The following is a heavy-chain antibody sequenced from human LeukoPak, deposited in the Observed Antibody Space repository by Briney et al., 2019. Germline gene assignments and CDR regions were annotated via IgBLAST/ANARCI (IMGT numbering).Heavy chain of an antibody. D-gene: IGHD1-26*01. CDR2: ISYDGSNK. CDR1: GFTFSSYA. V-gene: IGHV3-30-3*01. Sequence: PGGSLRLSCAASGFTFSSYAMHWVRQAPGKGLEWVVVISYDGSNKYYADSVKGRFTISRDNSKNTLYLQMNSLRAEDTAVYYCARDAKWELPYYYYYGMDVWGQGTTVTVSS. J-gene: IGHJ6*02. CDR3: ARDAKWELPYYYYYGMDV.